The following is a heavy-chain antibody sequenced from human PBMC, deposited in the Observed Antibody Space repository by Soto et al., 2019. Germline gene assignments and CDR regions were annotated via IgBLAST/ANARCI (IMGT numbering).Heavy chain of an antibody. Sequence: SGPTLVNPTQTLTLTCTFSGFSLTGSGVGVGWIRQPPGKALEWLALIYWDDDKRYSPSLKSRLTITKDTSKNQVALTVTNMDTVDTATYYCARFLWSDTSLYYFDYWGQGTLVTVSS. CDR3: ARFLWSDTSLYYFDY. CDR1: GFSLTGSGVG. J-gene: IGHJ4*02. V-gene: IGHV2-5*02. CDR2: IYWDDDK. D-gene: IGHD3-3*01.